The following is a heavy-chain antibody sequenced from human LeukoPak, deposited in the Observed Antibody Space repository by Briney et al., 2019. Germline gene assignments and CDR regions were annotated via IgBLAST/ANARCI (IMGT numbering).Heavy chain of an antibody. CDR2: IYSGGST. V-gene: IGHV3-66*01. Sequence: GGSLRLSCAASGFTVSSNYMSWVRQAPGKGLEWVSVIYSGGSTYYADSVKGRFTISRDNAKNSLYLQMNSLRAEDTAVYYCARDAKPSNYDFWRAMDVWGKGTTVTVSS. CDR1: GFTVSSNY. CDR3: ARDAKPSNYDFWRAMDV. J-gene: IGHJ6*04. D-gene: IGHD3-3*01.